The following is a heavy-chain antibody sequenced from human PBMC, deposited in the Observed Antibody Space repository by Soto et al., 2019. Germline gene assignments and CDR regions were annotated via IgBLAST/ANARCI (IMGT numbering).Heavy chain of an antibody. V-gene: IGHV4-31*03. CDR3: ARDPPAIYPGGMDV. Sequence: PSETLSLTCTVSGGSISSGGYYWSWIRQHPGKGLEWIGYIYYSGSTYYNPSLKSRVTISVDTSKNQFSLKLSSVTAADTAVYYCARDPPAIYPGGMDVWGQGTTVTVSS. CDR2: IYYSGST. J-gene: IGHJ6*02. CDR1: GGSISSGGYY.